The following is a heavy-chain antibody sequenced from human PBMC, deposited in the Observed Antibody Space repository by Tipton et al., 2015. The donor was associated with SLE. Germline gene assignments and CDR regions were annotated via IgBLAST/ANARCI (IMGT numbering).Heavy chain of an antibody. CDR1: GGSISSYY. J-gene: IGHJ6*02. V-gene: IGHV4-59*08. CDR3: AILSTYYNILGDWGMDV. Sequence: TLSLTCTVSGGSISSYYWSWIRQPPGKGLEWIGHINYSGRTDYKPSLKSRVTMSVDTSKNQFSLKLSSVTAADTAVYYCAILSTYYNILGDWGMDVWGRGTTVSVAS. D-gene: IGHD3-9*01. CDR2: INYSGRT.